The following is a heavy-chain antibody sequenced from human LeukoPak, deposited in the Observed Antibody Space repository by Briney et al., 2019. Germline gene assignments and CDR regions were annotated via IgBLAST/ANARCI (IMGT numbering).Heavy chain of an antibody. D-gene: IGHD2-15*01. CDR3: ARLWCSSGSCYYYFDY. CDR2: INPNSGGT. V-gene: IGHV1-2*02. CDR1: GYTFTGYY. J-gene: IGHJ4*02. Sequence: ASVKVSCKASGYTFTGYYMHWVRQAPGQGLEWMGWINPNSGGTNYAQKFQGRVTMTRDTSISTAYMELSRLRSDDTAVYYCARLWCSSGSCYYYFDYWGQGTLVTISS.